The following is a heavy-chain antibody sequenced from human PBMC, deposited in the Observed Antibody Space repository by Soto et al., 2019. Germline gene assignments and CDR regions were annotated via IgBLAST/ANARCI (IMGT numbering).Heavy chain of an antibody. V-gene: IGHV4-34*01. J-gene: IGHJ5*02. D-gene: IGHD3-16*01. CDR2: INHSGST. CDR3: ARVGGINWFDP. CDR1: GGSFSGYY. Sequence: SETLSLTCAVYGGSFSGYYWTWIRQPPGTGLEWIGEINHSGSTNYNPSLKSRVTISVDASKNQFSLKLSSVTAADTAVYYCARVGGINWFDPWGQGTLVTVSS.